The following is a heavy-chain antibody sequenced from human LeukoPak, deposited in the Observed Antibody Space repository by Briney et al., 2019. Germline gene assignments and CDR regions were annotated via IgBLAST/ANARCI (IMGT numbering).Heavy chain of an antibody. J-gene: IGHJ6*02. Sequence: PSQTLSLTCTVSGGSLSSGSYYWSWIRQPAGKGLEWLGRIYTSGSTNYNPSLKSRVTISVDTSKNQFSLKLSSVTAADTAVYYCAREPDYYYYGMDVWGQGTTVTVSS. CDR3: AREPDYYYYGMDV. V-gene: IGHV4-61*02. CDR1: GGSLSSGSYY. D-gene: IGHD1-14*01. CDR2: IYTSGST.